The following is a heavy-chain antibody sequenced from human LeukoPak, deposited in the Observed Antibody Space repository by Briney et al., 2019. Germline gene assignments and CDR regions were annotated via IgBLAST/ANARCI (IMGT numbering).Heavy chain of an antibody. CDR2: IIPILGIA. D-gene: IGHD6-13*01. J-gene: IGHJ6*02. CDR1: GGTFSSYA. Sequence: SVKVSCKASGGTFSSYAISWVRRAPGQGLEWMGRIIPILGIANYAQKFQGRVTITADKSTSTAYMELSSLRSEDTAVYYCARDSPLPHSIAAAGPYYYYYYGMDVWGQGTTVTVSS. V-gene: IGHV1-69*04. CDR3: ARDSPLPHSIAAAGPYYYYYYGMDV.